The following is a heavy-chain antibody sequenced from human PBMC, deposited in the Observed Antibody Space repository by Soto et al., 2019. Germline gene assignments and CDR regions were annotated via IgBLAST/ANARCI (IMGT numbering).Heavy chain of an antibody. CDR3: ASGQGFLEWLSGFDY. D-gene: IGHD3-3*01. CDR1: GYTFTSYA. CDR2: INAGNGNT. V-gene: IGHV1-3*01. Sequence: GASVKVSCKASGYTFTSYAMHWVRQAPGQRLEWMGWINAGNGNTKYSQKFQGRVTITRDTSASTAYMELSSLRSEDTAVYYCASGQGFLEWLSGFDYWGQGTLVTVAS. J-gene: IGHJ4*02.